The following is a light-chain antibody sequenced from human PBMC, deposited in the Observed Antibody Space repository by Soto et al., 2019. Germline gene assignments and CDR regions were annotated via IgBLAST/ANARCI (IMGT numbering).Light chain of an antibody. CDR1: QDSRKY. CDR3: QHYDNLPPFT. Sequence: DIQMTQSPSSLSASVGDRVTITCQASQDSRKYLNWYQQKPGRAPKLLIYCASNLETGVPSRFSGSGYGTDFTFTISSLQPEDIATYYCQHYDNLPPFTFGPGTKVAIK. J-gene: IGKJ3*01. V-gene: IGKV1-33*01. CDR2: CAS.